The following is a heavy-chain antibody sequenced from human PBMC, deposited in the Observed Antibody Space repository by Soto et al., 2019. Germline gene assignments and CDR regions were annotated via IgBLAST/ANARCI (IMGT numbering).Heavy chain of an antibody. J-gene: IGHJ4*02. CDR2: ISYDGSNK. D-gene: IGHD4-4*01. Sequence: QVQLVESGGGVVQPGRSLRLSCAASGFTFSRYAMHWVRQAPGKGLEWVAVISYDGSNKYYADSVKGRFTISRDNSKNTLYLQMNSLRAEDTAVYYCARDRATVPFDYWGQGTLVTVSS. CDR3: ARDRATVPFDY. CDR1: GFTFSRYA. V-gene: IGHV3-30-3*01.